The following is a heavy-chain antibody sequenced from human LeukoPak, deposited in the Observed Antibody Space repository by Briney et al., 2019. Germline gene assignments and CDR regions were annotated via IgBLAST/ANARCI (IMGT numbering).Heavy chain of an antibody. Sequence: SETLSLTCAVSGGSVSGYYWSWNRLSPGKGLEWIGYRTIIYSPSLESRVTLSVDTSKNQISLNLRSVTAADTAVSYCARHDPMEYYHRGMDVWARGTRVIVS. CDR3: ARHDPMEYYHRGMDV. CDR1: GGSVSGYY. D-gene: IGHD2/OR15-2a*01. CDR2: RTI. V-gene: IGHV4-59*08. J-gene: IGHJ6*02.